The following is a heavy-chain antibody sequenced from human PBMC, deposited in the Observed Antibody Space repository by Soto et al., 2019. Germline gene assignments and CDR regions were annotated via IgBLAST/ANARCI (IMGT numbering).Heavy chain of an antibody. Sequence: QVQLQESGPGLVKPSETLSLTCSVSGGSVSSGSYYWSWIRQPPGKGLEWIGYIYYSGSTKYNPSLKGRXTXSVXTSKNQFSLKLSSVTAADTAVYYCARAGLGDGSDYWGQGTLVTVSS. V-gene: IGHV4-61*01. D-gene: IGHD1-26*01. CDR3: ARAGLGDGSDY. J-gene: IGHJ4*02. CDR1: GGSVSSGSYY. CDR2: IYYSGST.